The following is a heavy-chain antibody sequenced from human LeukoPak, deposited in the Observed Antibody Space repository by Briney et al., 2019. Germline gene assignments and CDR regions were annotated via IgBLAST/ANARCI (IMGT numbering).Heavy chain of an antibody. CDR2: IKGTGLTT. D-gene: IGHD3-16*01. Sequence: GGSLRLSRAASGFIFDDYVMNWVRPAPGKGLEWISTIKGTGLTTYYTDSLKGRVTISRDNDKNSLFLQMSSLRADDTAIYYCARAGELRYMDVWGKGTAVTVSS. CDR3: ARAGELRYMDV. V-gene: IGHV3-48*01. J-gene: IGHJ6*03. CDR1: GFIFDDYV.